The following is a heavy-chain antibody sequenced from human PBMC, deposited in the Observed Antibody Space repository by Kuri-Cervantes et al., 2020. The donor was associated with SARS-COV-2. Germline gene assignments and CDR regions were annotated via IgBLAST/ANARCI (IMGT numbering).Heavy chain of an antibody. D-gene: IGHD2-15*01. Sequence: GESLKISCAASGFTFSSYAMSWVRQAPGKGLEWVSAISGSGGSTYYADSVKGRFTISRDNSKNTLYLQMNSLRAEDTAVYYCAKGGRVDLPYYFDYWGQGTLVTGSS. CDR1: GFTFSSYA. CDR3: AKGGRVDLPYYFDY. J-gene: IGHJ4*02. V-gene: IGHV3-23*01. CDR2: ISGSGGST.